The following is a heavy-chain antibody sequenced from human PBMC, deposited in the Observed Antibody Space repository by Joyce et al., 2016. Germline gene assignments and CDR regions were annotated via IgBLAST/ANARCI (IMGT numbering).Heavy chain of an antibody. D-gene: IGHD3-16*01. J-gene: IGHJ6*02. Sequence: QLVESGGGVVKPGGSLRLSCGASGSTFSSSSMSWFRQAPGKGLEWVAAISGTSYYIFHAETVRGRFTVSRNNAKKTLYLQMNSLRAEDSAVFYCARGGISYYYAMDVWGQGTTVTVSS. V-gene: IGHV3-21*01. CDR3: ARGGISYYYAMDV. CDR2: ISGTSYYI. CDR1: GSTFSSSS.